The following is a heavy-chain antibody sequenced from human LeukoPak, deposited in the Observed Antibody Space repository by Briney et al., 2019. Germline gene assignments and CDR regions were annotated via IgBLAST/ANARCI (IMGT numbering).Heavy chain of an antibody. CDR2: IYYSGST. CDR1: GGSISSYY. J-gene: IGHJ5*02. Sequence: PSETLSLTCTVSGGSISSYYWSWIRQPPGKGLEWVGYIYYSGSTNYNPSLKSRVTISVDTSKNQFSLKLSSVTAADTAVYYCARVTWELLVIPWGQGTLVTVSS. CDR3: ARVTWELLVIP. D-gene: IGHD1-26*01. V-gene: IGHV4-59*01.